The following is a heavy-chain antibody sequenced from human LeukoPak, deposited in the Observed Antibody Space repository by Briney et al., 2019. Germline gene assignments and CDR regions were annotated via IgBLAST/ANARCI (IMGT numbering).Heavy chain of an antibody. Sequence: PGGSLRLSCAASGFTFSSYWMSWVRQAPGKGLEWVANIKQDGSEKYYVDSVKGRFTISRDNAKNSLYLQMNSLRAEDAAVYYCARSKRAAAGTFDYWGQGTLVTVSS. CDR2: IKQDGSEK. CDR3: ARSKRAAAGTFDY. CDR1: GFTFSSYW. J-gene: IGHJ4*02. D-gene: IGHD6-13*01. V-gene: IGHV3-7*01.